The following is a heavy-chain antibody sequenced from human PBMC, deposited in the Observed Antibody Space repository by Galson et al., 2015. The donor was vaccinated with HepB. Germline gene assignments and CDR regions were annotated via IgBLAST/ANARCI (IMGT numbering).Heavy chain of an antibody. CDR1: GYAFTSYA. D-gene: IGHD2/OR15-2a*01. CDR2: INAGNGNT. J-gene: IGHJ4*02. V-gene: IGHV1-3*01. Sequence: SVKVSCKASGYAFTSYAMHWVRQAPGQRLEWMGWINAGNGNTKYSQKFQGRVTITRDTSASTAYMELSSLRSEDTAVYYCARDLLIHPITSFDYWGQGTLVTVSS. CDR3: ARDLLIHPITSFDY.